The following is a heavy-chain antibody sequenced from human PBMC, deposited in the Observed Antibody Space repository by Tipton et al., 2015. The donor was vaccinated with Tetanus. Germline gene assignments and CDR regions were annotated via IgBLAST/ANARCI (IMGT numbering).Heavy chain of an antibody. CDR2: INPSGST. V-gene: IGHV4-34*01. CDR1: GTTFSAYY. CDR3: GRGLGDVGPHYRSTWGYYFDF. D-gene: IGHD2-2*01. Sequence: TLSLTCAVSGTTFSAYYWSWIRQPPGKGLEWIGEINPSGSTTYNPSLKSRVTISVDRSKNQFSQEMTSVIAADAAVYYCGRGLGDVGPHYRSTWGYYFDFWGQGALVTVSS. J-gene: IGHJ4*02.